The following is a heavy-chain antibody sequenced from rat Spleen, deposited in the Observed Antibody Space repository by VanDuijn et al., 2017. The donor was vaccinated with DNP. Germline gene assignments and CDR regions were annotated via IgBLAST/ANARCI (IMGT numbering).Heavy chain of an antibody. CDR1: GFTFSDYY. V-gene: IGHV5-22*01. CDR2: ISYAGGST. J-gene: IGHJ1*01. Sequence: EVQLVESGGDLIQPGRSLKLSCAASGFTFSDYYMAWVRQAPAKGLEWVAYISYAGGSTYNADSVKGRFTISRDNAKNTLYLQMNSLRSEDTATYYCARKGTEGSYYWYFDFWGPGTMVTVSS. CDR3: ARKGTEGSYYWYFDF. D-gene: IGHD1-11*01.